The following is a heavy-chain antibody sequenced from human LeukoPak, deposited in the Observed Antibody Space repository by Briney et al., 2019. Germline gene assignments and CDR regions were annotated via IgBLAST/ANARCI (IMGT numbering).Heavy chain of an antibody. D-gene: IGHD5-18*01. CDR2: IYSGDST. CDR1: GFTVSSNY. CDR3: ARDSGYSYGY. V-gene: IGHV3-66*01. Sequence: AGGSLRLSCAASGFTVSSNYMSWVRQAPGKGLEWVSVIYSGDSTYYADSVKGRFTISRDNSKNTLYLQMNSLRAEDTAVYYCARDSGYSYGYWGQGTLVTVSS. J-gene: IGHJ4*02.